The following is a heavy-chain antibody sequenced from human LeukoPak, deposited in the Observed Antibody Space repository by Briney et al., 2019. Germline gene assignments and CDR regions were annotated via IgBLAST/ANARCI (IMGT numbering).Heavy chain of an antibody. V-gene: IGHV3-23*01. CDR2: ISGSGGST. Sequence: GGSLRLSCAASGFTFSTYGMGWVRQAPGKGLEWVSAISGSGGSTYYADSVKGRFTISRDNSKNTLYLQMNSLRAEDTAVYYCATRYSSGWFGYYYYYMDVWGKGTTVTISS. J-gene: IGHJ6*03. CDR1: GFTFSTYG. CDR3: ATRYSSGWFGYYYYYMDV. D-gene: IGHD6-19*01.